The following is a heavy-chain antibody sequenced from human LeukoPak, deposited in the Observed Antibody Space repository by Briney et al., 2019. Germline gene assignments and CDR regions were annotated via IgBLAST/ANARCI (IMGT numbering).Heavy chain of an antibody. Sequence: SVKVSCKASGGTFSSYAISWVRQAPGQGLEWMGGIIPILGTANYAQKFQGRVTITADESTSTAYMELSSLRSEDTAVYYCASRLNNYDSSGYYWATLYYFDYWGQGTLVTVSS. CDR1: GGTFSSYA. CDR2: IIPILGTA. V-gene: IGHV1-69*01. J-gene: IGHJ4*02. CDR3: ASRLNNYDSSGYYWATLYYFDY. D-gene: IGHD3-22*01.